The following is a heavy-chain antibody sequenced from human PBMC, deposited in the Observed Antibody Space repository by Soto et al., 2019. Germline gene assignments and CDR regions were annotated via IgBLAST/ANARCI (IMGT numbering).Heavy chain of an antibody. CDR1: GYTFTSYA. D-gene: IGHD2-2*01. J-gene: IGHJ4*02. Sequence: QVQLVQSGAEVKKPGASVKVSCKASGYTFTSYAMHWVRQAPGQRLEWMGWINAGNGNTKYSQKFQGRVTITRDTSASTAYMELSSLRSEDTAVYYCARAVLNDVVVPAAPPFDYWGQGTLVTVSS. V-gene: IGHV1-3*01. CDR3: ARAVLNDVVVPAAPPFDY. CDR2: INAGNGNT.